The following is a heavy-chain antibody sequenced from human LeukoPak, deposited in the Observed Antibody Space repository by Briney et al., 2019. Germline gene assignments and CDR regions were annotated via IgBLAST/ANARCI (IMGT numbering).Heavy chain of an antibody. CDR2: ISSSRSYI. CDR1: GFTFSSYS. D-gene: IGHD2-21*01. V-gene: IGHV3-21*01. J-gene: IGHJ5*02. Sequence: GGSLRLSCAASGFTFSSYSMSWVRQAPGKGLEWVSSISSSRSYIYFADSVKGRFTISRDNAKNSLYLQMKSLRAEDTAVYYCARVPRGGDEFDPWGQGTLVIVSS. CDR3: ARVPRGGDEFDP.